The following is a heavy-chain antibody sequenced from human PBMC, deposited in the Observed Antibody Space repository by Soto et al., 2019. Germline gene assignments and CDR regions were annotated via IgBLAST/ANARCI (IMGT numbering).Heavy chain of an antibody. CDR3: VKRNCGNCPWSS. D-gene: IGHD2-21*01. J-gene: IGHJ4*02. V-gene: IGHV3-23*01. Sequence: EVQLLESRGGLVQPGGSLRLSCAASGFTFNNIAMGWVRQAPGKGLKYVSSINENGDSTFYADSVKGRFTISRDNSKSTLHLQMNSLRADDTAVYYCVKRNCGNCPWSSWGQGTLVTVSS. CDR1: GFTFNNIA. CDR2: INENGDST.